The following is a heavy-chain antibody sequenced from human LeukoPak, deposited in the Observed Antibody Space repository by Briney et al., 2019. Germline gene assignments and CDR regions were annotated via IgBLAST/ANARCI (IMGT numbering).Heavy chain of an antibody. CDR1: GYTFTMYY. Sequence: GASVKVSCKASGYTFTMYYIRWVRQAPGQGLEWMGMINPSDGATTYAQRFQGRVTMTRDMSTTTVYMDLRSLRSEDTAVYFCAREGRGGLSGWLGGLFASYYTYYYMDVWGRGTTVTVSS. CDR2: INPSDGAT. CDR3: AREGRGGLSGWLGGLFASYYTYYYMDV. J-gene: IGHJ6*03. D-gene: IGHD3-10*01. V-gene: IGHV1-46*01.